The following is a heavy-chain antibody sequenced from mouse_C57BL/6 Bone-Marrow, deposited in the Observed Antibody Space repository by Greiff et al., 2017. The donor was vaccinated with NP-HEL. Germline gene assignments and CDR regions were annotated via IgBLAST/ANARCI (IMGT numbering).Heavy chain of an antibody. V-gene: IGHV1-85*01. Sequence: VMLVESGPELVKPGASVKLSCKASGYTFTSYDINWVKQRPGQGLEWIGWIYPRDGSTKYNEKFKGKATLTVDTSSSTAYMELHSLTSEDSAVYFCARSLSYYYGSSWGQGTTLTVSS. J-gene: IGHJ2*01. CDR2: IYPRDGST. CDR1: GYTFTSYD. CDR3: ARSLSYYYGSS. D-gene: IGHD1-1*01.